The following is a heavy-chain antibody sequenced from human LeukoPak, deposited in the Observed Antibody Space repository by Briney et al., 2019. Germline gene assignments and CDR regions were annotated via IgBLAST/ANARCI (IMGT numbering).Heavy chain of an antibody. D-gene: IGHD3-16*02. CDR2: IKHSGNT. J-gene: IGHJ3*02. CDR1: GYSLTSGYD. Sequence: SETLSLTCAASGYSLTSGYDWVWLRQPPGKGPEWIGDIKHSGNTYYNPSLQSRLTMSLDTSKNQLSLTLTSMTAADTAVYYCARVGGYNAFDIWGQGTMVTVSS. V-gene: IGHV4-38-2*01. CDR3: ARVGGYNAFDI.